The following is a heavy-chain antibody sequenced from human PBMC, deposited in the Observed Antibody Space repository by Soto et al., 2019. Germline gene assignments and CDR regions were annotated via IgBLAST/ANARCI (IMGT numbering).Heavy chain of an antibody. V-gene: IGHV1-58*01. CDR2: IVVGSGST. CDR1: GFTFTSSA. CDR3: AASPYYDFWSGSTPHYYGMDV. Sequence: ASVKVSCKASGFTFTSSAVQWVRQARGQRLEWIGWIVVGSGSTNYAQKFQERVTITRDMSTSTAYMELSSLRSEDTAVYYCAASPYYDFWSGSTPHYYGMDVWGQGTTVTVSS. D-gene: IGHD3-3*01. J-gene: IGHJ6*02.